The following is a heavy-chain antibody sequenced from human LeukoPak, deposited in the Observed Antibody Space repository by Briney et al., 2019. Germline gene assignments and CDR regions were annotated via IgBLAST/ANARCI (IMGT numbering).Heavy chain of an antibody. CDR2: ISGSGGST. Sequence: GGSLRLSCAASGFTFSSYAMSWVRQAPGKGLEWVSAISGSGGSTYYADSVKRRFTISRDNSKNTLYLQMNSLRAEDTAVYYCAISMVRGVIIRGPFRYWGQGTLVTVSS. CDR3: AISMVRGVIIRGPFRY. CDR1: GFTFSSYA. J-gene: IGHJ4*02. D-gene: IGHD3-10*01. V-gene: IGHV3-23*01.